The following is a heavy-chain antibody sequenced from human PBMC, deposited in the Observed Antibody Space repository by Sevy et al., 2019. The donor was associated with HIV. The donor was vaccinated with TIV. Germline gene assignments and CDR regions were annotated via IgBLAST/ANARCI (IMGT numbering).Heavy chain of an antibody. Sequence: GGSLRLSCTASGFTFRSYAMSWVRQAPGKGLEWVSAISGSGGRTYYADSVKGRFTISRANSKNTLYLQMNSLRAEDTAVYYCAKDGGYCSSTSCRSKGTYYSDYWGQGTLVTVSS. CDR1: GFTFRSYA. CDR2: ISGSGGRT. J-gene: IGHJ4*02. V-gene: IGHV3-23*01. D-gene: IGHD2-2*01. CDR3: AKDGGYCSSTSCRSKGTYYSDY.